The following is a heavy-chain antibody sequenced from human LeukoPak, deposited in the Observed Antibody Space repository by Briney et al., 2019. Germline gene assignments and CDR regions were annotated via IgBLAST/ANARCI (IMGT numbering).Heavy chain of an antibody. CDR1: GFTFSDHG. J-gene: IGHJ4*02. D-gene: IGHD3-10*01. V-gene: IGHV3-33*01. CDR3: ARDPYGSGDGYFDY. CDR2: TWYNGSKK. Sequence: GGSLRLSCAASGFTFSDHGMHWVRQAPGKGLEWVAITWYNGSKKYYAESVKGRFTISRDNSKNTLYLQMSSLRAEDTAVYYCARDPYGSGDGYFDYWGQGTLVTVSS.